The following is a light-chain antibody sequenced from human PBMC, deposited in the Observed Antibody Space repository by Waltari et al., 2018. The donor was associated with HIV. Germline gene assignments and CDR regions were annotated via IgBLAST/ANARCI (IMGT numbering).Light chain of an antibody. CDR1: QDVSTY. CDR2: TAS. CDR3: QQYYDYPRT. J-gene: IGKJ1*01. Sequence: AIRMTQSPSSFSASTGDKVTITCRASQDVSTYLAWYQQTPGKAPKLLIYTASTLQSGVPSRFSGSGSGTDFTLTINCLQSEDFATYYCQQYYDYPRTFGQGTKVEIK. V-gene: IGKV1-8*01.